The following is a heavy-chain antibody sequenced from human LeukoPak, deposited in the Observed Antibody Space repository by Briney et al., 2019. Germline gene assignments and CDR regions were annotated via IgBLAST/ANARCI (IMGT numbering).Heavy chain of an antibody. V-gene: IGHV3-23*01. CDR2: ISGSGGST. CDR3: AKGDTTWELPHDY. D-gene: IGHD1-26*01. Sequence: GGSLRLSCAVSGFTFSSYAMDWVRQAPGKGLEWVSAISGSGGSTYYADSVKGRFTISRDKSKNTLYLQMNSLRAEDTAVYYCAKGDTTWELPHDYWGQGTLVTVSS. J-gene: IGHJ4*02. CDR1: GFTFSSYA.